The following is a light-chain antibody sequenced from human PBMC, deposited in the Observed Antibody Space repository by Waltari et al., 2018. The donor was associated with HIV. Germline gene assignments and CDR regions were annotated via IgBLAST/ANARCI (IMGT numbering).Light chain of an antibody. CDR3: QQFHNWPRT. V-gene: IGKV3-15*01. J-gene: IGKJ1*01. Sequence: EILMTQSPATLSVSPGEEVTLSCRASQSISSNLARDQQKPGQAPRRLSYSASPRGDGFPARFTGSGAVTEFTLTISNLQSEDFAIYYCQQFHNWPRTFGQGTKVEIK. CDR1: QSISSN. CDR2: SAS.